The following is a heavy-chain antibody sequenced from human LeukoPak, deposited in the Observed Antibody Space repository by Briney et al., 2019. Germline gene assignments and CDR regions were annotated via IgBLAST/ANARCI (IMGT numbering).Heavy chain of an antibody. D-gene: IGHD3-16*01. CDR2: ISSSGSTI. J-gene: IGHJ3*02. Sequence: GGSLRLSCAASGFTSSDYYMSWIRQAPGKGLEWVSYISSSGSTIYYADSVKGRFTISRDNAKNSLYLQMNSLRAEDTAVYYCARVGDGIMTTFTLAFDIWGQGTMVTVSS. CDR1: GFTSSDYY. V-gene: IGHV3-11*04. CDR3: ARVGDGIMTTFTLAFDI.